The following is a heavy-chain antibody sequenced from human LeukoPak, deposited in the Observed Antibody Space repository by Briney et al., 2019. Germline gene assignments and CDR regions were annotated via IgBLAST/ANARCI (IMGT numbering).Heavy chain of an antibody. J-gene: IGHJ6*02. V-gene: IGHV3-30*18. D-gene: IGHD3-9*01. CDR2: ISYDGSNK. Sequence: GRSLRLSCAASGFTFSSYGMHWVRQAPGKGLEWVAVISYDGSNKYYADSVKGRFTISRDNSKNTLYLQMNSLRAEDTAVYYCAKGGGYFDWLSYGMDVWGQGTTVTVSS. CDR1: GFTFSSYG. CDR3: AKGGGYFDWLSYGMDV.